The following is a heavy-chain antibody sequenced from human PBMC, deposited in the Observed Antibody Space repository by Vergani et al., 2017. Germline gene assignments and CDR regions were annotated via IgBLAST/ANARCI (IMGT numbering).Heavy chain of an antibody. CDR2: IYSGGST. D-gene: IGHD5-18*01. CDR1: GFTISSKY. J-gene: IGHJ4*02. Sequence: EVQLVESGGGLVQPGGSLRLSCAASGFTISSKYMSWVRQVPGKGLEWVSLIYSGGSTYYSDSVKGRFTISRDNSKNTLHLQMNSLRPEDTGVYYCARVGYSYGSFDYWGQGTLVTVSS. V-gene: IGHV3-66*02. CDR3: ARVGYSYGSFDY.